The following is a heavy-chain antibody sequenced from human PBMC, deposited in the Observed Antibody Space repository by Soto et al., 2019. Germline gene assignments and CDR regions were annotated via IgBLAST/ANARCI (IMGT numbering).Heavy chain of an antibody. V-gene: IGHV4-59*01. J-gene: IGHJ4*02. Sequence: QVQLQESGPGLVKPSETLSLTCTVSGGSISSYYWSWIRQPPGKGLEWIGYIYYSGSTNYNPSLKSRVTISVDTSKNQFSLKLSSVTAADTAVYYCARARYSGYPMGDYFDYWGQGTLVTVSS. CDR1: GGSISSYY. CDR2: IYYSGST. D-gene: IGHD5-12*01. CDR3: ARARYSGYPMGDYFDY.